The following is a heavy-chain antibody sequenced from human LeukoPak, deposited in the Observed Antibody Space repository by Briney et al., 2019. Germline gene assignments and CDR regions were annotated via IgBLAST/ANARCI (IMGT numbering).Heavy chain of an antibody. CDR3: AKCSSSWSYFFNF. CDR2: ITITGSSA. Sequence: GGSLRLSCAASGFTFSGYAMAWVRQLPGKGLEWVSSITITGSSASYADSVKGRFTVSRDNSKNTLYLQMNSLRAEDTAVYFCAKCSSSWSYFFNFWGQGTLVPVS. V-gene: IGHV3-23*01. J-gene: IGHJ4*02. D-gene: IGHD6-13*01. CDR1: GFTFSGYA.